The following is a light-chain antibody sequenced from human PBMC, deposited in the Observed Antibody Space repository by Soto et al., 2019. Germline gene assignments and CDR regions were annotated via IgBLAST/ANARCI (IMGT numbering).Light chain of an antibody. CDR2: GAS. J-gene: IGKJ1*01. CDR3: QHYKMFSPWT. Sequence: EIVMTQSPATLSVTPGETATLSCRASQYVSNKVAWSQQKPGQAPSLLILGASTRATGVPARFSGSGSGTEFTLTISSLQPDDFATYYCQHYKMFSPWTFGQGAKVDIK. V-gene: IGKV3-15*01. CDR1: QYVSNK.